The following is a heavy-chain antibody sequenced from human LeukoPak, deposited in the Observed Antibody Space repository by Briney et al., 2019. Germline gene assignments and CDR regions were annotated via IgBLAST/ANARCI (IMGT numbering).Heavy chain of an antibody. CDR1: GFTFSSYA. Sequence: GGSLRLSCAASGFTFSSYAMHWVRQAPGKGLEWVAVISYDGSNKYYVDSVKGRFTISRDNSKNTPYLQMNSLRAEDTAVYYCARGDCSGGSCYSASDFDYWGQGTLVTVSS. CDR2: ISYDGSNK. J-gene: IGHJ4*02. V-gene: IGHV3-30-3*01. CDR3: ARGDCSGGSCYSASDFDY. D-gene: IGHD2-15*01.